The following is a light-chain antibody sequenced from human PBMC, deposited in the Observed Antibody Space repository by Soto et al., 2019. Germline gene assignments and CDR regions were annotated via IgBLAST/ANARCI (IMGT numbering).Light chain of an antibody. J-gene: IGKJ5*01. CDR3: QQRHMWPIT. CDR1: QSVSSN. Sequence: EIVMTQSPATLSVSPGERATLSCRASQSVSSNLAGYQQKPGPARRLLYCDAYKRATVIAPRFSGSGSGTVFTLTSSSLEPEYSADYYCQQRHMWPITFGQGTRLEIK. CDR2: DAY. V-gene: IGKV3-11*01.